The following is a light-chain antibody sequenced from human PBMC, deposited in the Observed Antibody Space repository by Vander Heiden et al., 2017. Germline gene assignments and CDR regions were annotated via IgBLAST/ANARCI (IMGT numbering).Light chain of an antibody. V-gene: IGLV2-14*01. CDR3: SSYTSSSTWV. J-gene: IGLJ3*02. CDR2: EVS. CDR1: SSDVGGYNY. Sequence: QSALTQPPSVSGSPGQSITISCTGTSSDVGGYNYVSWYQQHPGKAPKLMIYEVSNRPSGVSNRFFGSKSGNTASLTISGLQAEDEADYYCSSYTSSSTWVIGGGTKLTVL.